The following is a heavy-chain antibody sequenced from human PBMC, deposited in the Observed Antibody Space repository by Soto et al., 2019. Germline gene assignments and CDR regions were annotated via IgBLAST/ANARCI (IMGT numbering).Heavy chain of an antibody. D-gene: IGHD3-10*01. CDR2: ILHDGNNK. V-gene: IGHV3-30-3*01. Sequence: GGSLRLSCAASGFTFSNYIMHWFRQAPGKGLEWVAIILHDGNNKYYADSVKGRFTISRDNSKNTLYLQMNSLRTEDTAIYYGARGDEGGSYCDLGYWGQGTLVTVSS. CDR1: GFTFSNYI. J-gene: IGHJ4*02. CDR3: ARGDEGGSYCDLGY.